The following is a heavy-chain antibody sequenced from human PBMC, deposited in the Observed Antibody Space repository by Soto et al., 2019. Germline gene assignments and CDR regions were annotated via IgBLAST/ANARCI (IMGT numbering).Heavy chain of an antibody. CDR1: GGSISSGGYY. J-gene: IGHJ4*02. CDR3: ARVMGTAIVRYFDC. D-gene: IGHD5-18*01. Sequence: SETLSLTCTVSGGSISSGGYYWSWIRQHPGTGLEWIGYIYDSGSTYYTPSLKSRVTISVDTSKNQFSLKLSSVTAADTAVYFCARVMGTAIVRYFDCWGQGTLVTVSS. V-gene: IGHV4-31*03. CDR2: IYDSGST.